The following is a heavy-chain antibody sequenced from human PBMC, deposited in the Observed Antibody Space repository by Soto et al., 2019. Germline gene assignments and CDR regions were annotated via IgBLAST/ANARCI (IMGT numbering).Heavy chain of an antibody. Sequence: QLQLQESGSGLVKPSQTLSLTCAVSGGSISSGGYSWSWIRQPPGKGLEWIGYIYHSGSTYYNPSPQRXXTISVERSQNQFSLKLSSVTAADTAVYYCARVPDRWGQGTLVTVSS. CDR1: GGSISSGGYS. V-gene: IGHV4-30-2*01. CDR3: ARVPDR. CDR2: IYHSGST. D-gene: IGHD2-2*01. J-gene: IGHJ5*02.